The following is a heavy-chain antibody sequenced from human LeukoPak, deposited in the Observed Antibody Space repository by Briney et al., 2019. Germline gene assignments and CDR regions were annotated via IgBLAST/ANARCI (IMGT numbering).Heavy chain of an antibody. V-gene: IGHV4-34*01. D-gene: IGHD3-16*02. CDR2: FNHSGST. CDR3: ARGVLDDYVWGSYRFDY. J-gene: IGHJ4*02. CDR1: GGSFSGYY. Sequence: SETLSLTCAVYGGSFSGYYWSWIRQPPGKGLEWIGEFNHSGSTNYNPSLKSRVTISVDTSKNQFSLKLSFVTAADTAVYYCARGVLDDYVWGSYRFDYWGQGTLVTVSS.